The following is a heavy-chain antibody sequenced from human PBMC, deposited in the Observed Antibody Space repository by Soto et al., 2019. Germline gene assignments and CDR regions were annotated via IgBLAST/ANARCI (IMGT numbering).Heavy chain of an antibody. D-gene: IGHD5-18*01. CDR2: IYDSGAT. CDR1: RNAESADRYR. V-gene: IGHV4-61*01. CDR3: ARDGVRYSYGGHQNYYYYGMDV. Sequence: PTETLAIGSTVSRNAESADRYRMQCSPWPPGKQMEWIGYIYDSGATKYNPSLKSRVTISQDTSKNQFSLKLSSVTAADTAVYYCARDGVRYSYGGHQNYYYYGMDVWVQGTTV. J-gene: IGHJ6*02.